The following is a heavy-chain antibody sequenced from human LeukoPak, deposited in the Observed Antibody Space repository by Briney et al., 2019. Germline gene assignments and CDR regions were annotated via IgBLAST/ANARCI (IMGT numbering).Heavy chain of an antibody. V-gene: IGHV4-34*01. CDR2: INHSGST. D-gene: IGHD5-12*01. J-gene: IGHJ4*01. Sequence: KPSETLSLTCAVYGGSFRGYYWSWIRQPPGKGLEWIGEINHSGSTNYNPSLKSRVTISVDTSKNQFSLKLSSVTAADTAVYYCASHGSSGHDPLTWGQGTLVTVSS. CDR1: GGSFRGYY. CDR3: ASHGSSGHDPLT.